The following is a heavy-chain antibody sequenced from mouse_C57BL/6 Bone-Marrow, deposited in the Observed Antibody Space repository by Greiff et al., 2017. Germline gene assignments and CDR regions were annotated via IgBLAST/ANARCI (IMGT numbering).Heavy chain of an antibody. CDR3: ARKGRFAY. D-gene: IGHD3-3*01. Sequence: QVQLQQSGPGLVQPSQSLSITCTVSGFSLTSYGVHWVRQSPGKGLEWLGVIWSGGSTDYNAAFISRLSISKDNAKSQVFCKMNSLQADDTAIYYCARKGRFAYWGQGTLVTVSA. CDR1: GFSLTSYG. J-gene: IGHJ3*01. V-gene: IGHV2-2*01. CDR2: IWSGGST.